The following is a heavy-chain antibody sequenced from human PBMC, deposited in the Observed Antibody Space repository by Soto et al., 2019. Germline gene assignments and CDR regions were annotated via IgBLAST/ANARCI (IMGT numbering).Heavy chain of an antibody. Sequence: GGSLRLSCAASGFTFSSYGMHWVRQAPGKGLEWVAVIWYDGSNKYYADSGKGRFTISRDNSKNTLYLQMNSLRAEDTAVYYCARVARWELLYDYYYYGMDVWGQGTTVTVSS. CDR1: GFTFSSYG. CDR3: ARVARWELLYDYYYYGMDV. V-gene: IGHV3-33*01. CDR2: IWYDGSNK. J-gene: IGHJ6*02. D-gene: IGHD1-26*01.